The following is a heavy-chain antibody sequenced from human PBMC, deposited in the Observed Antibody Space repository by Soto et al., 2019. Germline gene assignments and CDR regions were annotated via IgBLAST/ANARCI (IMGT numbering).Heavy chain of an antibody. Sequence: QVQLVQSGGEVKKPGASVKVSCKTSGYSFTTYGISWVRQAPGQGLEWMGWISGYNGNTHYAQKFQGRVSMTTDTSTSTAYMELRSLRSDDTAVYYCAREGPAPYYYYGMDVGGQGTTLTVSS. CDR1: GYSFTTYG. CDR2: ISGYNGNT. J-gene: IGHJ6*02. CDR3: AREGPAPYYYYGMDV. V-gene: IGHV1-18*01.